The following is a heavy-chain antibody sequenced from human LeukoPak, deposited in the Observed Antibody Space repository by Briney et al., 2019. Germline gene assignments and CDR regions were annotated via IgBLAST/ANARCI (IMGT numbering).Heavy chain of an antibody. Sequence: GGSLSLSCAASGFTFDDYAMHWVRQAPGKGLEWVSGISWNSGSIGYADSVKGRFTISRDNAKNSLYLQMNSLRAEDTALYYRAKGRGQLVPDWFDPWGQGTLVTVSS. CDR1: GFTFDDYA. V-gene: IGHV3-9*01. CDR3: AKGRGQLVPDWFDP. CDR2: ISWNSGSI. J-gene: IGHJ5*02. D-gene: IGHD6-13*01.